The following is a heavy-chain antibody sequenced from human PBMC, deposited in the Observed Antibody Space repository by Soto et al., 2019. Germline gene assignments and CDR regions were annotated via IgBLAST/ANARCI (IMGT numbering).Heavy chain of an antibody. CDR1: GFTFSSYG. CDR3: AKVLKYYDSSGYYPN. CDR2: ISYDGSNK. V-gene: IGHV3-30*18. D-gene: IGHD3-22*01. J-gene: IGHJ4*02. Sequence: PGGSLRLSCAASGFTFSSYGMHWVRQAPGKGLEWVAVISYDGSNKYYADSVKGRFTISRDNSKNTLYLQMNSLRAEDTAVYYCAKVLKYYDSSGYYPNWGQGTLVTVSS.